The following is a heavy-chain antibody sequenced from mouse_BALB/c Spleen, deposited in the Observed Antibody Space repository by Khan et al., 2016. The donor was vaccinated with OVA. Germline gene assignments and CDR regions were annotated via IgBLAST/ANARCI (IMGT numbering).Heavy chain of an antibody. CDR3: ALYGSRGDY. V-gene: IGHV1-9*01. CDR1: GFTFSNYW. J-gene: IGHJ2*01. CDR2: ILPGSGDT. Sequence: QVQLKQSGAELMKPGASVKISCKATGFTFSNYWIEWVKQRPGHGLEWIGQILPGSGDTNYNEKFEGKATFTADTSSNTAYMQRSMLTSEDSAVYYCALYGSRGDYWGQGTTLTVSS. D-gene: IGHD1-1*01.